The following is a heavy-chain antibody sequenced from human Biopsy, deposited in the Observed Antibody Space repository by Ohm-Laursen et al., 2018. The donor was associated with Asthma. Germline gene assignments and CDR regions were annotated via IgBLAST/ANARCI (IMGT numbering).Heavy chain of an antibody. CDR2: IYSGGTS. CDR1: GFAVSRDH. V-gene: IGHV3-66*01. D-gene: IGHD4-23*01. Sequence: SLRLSCSASGFAVSRDHMFWVRQAPGKGLEWVSVIYSGGTSHTADSVKGRFTISRDNAKNSLYLQMNSLRDEDTAVYYCARDYGGNSGYYYGMDVWGQGTTVTVSS. CDR3: ARDYGGNSGYYYGMDV. J-gene: IGHJ6*02.